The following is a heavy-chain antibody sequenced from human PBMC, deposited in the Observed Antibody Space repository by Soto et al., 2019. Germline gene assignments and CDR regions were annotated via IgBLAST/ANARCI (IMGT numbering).Heavy chain of an antibody. Sequence: PSETLSLTCAVYGVPFSGYYWSWIRQSPGKGLEWIGEINHSGKTNYNPSLKSRVTMLVDTSKNQFSLKLSSVTAADTAVYYCARGGGYCSSTSCRNKGNWYDPWGQGTLVNVSS. D-gene: IGHD2-2*01. J-gene: IGHJ5*02. CDR3: ARGGGYCSSTSCRNKGNWYDP. CDR2: INHSGKT. CDR1: GVPFSGYY. V-gene: IGHV4-34*01.